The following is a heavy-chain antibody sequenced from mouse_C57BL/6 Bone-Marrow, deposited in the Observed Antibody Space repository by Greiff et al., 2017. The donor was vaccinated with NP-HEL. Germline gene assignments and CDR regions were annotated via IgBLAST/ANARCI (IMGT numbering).Heavy chain of an antibody. J-gene: IGHJ4*01. CDR1: GFTFSDYG. Sequence: EVILVESGGGLVKPGGSLKLSCAASGFTFSDYGMHWVRQGPEKGLEWVADISSGSSTTYYADTVKGRFTISTDNAKNTLFLQMTSLRSEDTAMYYCARMDYSNLYAMDYWGQGTSVTVSS. CDR3: ARMDYSNLYAMDY. V-gene: IGHV5-17*01. CDR2: ISSGSSTT. D-gene: IGHD2-5*01.